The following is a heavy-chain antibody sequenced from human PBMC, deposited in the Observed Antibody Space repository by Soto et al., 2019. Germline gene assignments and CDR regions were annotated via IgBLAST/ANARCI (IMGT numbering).Heavy chain of an antibody. CDR1: GYSFAGYW. V-gene: IGHV5-10-1*01. CDR3: ARQIYDSDTGPHFQYYFDS. D-gene: IGHD3-22*01. CDR2: IDPSDSQT. J-gene: IGHJ4*02. Sequence: GESLKISCKGSGYSFAGYWITWVRQKPGKGLEWMGRIDPSDSQTYYSPSFRGHVTISVTKSITTVFLQRSSLRASDTAMYYCARQIYDSDTGPHFQYYFDSWGQGTPVTVSS.